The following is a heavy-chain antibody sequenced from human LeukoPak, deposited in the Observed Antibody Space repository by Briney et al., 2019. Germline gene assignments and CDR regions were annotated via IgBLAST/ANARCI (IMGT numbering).Heavy chain of an antibody. J-gene: IGHJ4*02. CDR3: ARANRYCSGGSCPQSDFDY. V-gene: IGHV1-46*01. CDR2: INPSGGST. D-gene: IGHD2-15*01. CDR1: GYTFTSYY. Sequence: ASVKVSCKASGYTFTSYYMHWVRQAPGQGLEWMGIINPSGGSTSYAQKFQGRVTMTRDTSTSTVYMELSSLRSEDTAVYYCARANRYCSGGSCPQSDFDYWGRGTLVTVSS.